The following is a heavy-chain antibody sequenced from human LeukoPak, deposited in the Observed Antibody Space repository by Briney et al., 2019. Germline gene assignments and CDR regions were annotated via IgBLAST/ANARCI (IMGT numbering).Heavy chain of an antibody. Sequence: ASVKVSCKASGYTFTSYGISWVRQAPGQGLEWMGWISAYNGNTNYAQKLQGRVTMTTDTSTSTAYMELRSLRSDDTAVYYCARAGGITGTKDWFDPWGQGTLVTVSS. D-gene: IGHD1-7*01. J-gene: IGHJ5*02. CDR3: ARAGGITGTKDWFDP. CDR1: GYTFTSYG. V-gene: IGHV1-18*01. CDR2: ISAYNGNT.